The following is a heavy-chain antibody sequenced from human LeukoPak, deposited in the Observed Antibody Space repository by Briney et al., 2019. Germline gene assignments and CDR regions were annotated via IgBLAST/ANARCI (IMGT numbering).Heavy chain of an antibody. Sequence: SETLSLTCTVSGGSINNYYWSWIRQPPGKGLEWIGYTHYSGSTNYNPSLKSRVTMSVDTSKNQFSLKVNSVTAADTAVYFCARHRGSTASTFEIWGQGTMATVSS. CDR2: THYSGST. CDR1: GGSINNYY. V-gene: IGHV4-59*08. D-gene: IGHD2-21*02. CDR3: ARHRGSTASTFEI. J-gene: IGHJ3*02.